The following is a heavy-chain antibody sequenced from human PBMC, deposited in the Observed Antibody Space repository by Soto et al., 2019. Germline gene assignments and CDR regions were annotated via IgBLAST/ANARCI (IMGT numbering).Heavy chain of an antibody. CDR1: GFTFTSSA. Sequence: ASVKVSCKASGFTFTSSAVQWVRQARGQRLEWIGWIVVGSGNTNYAQKFQERVTITRDMSTSTAYMELSSLRSEDTAVYYCEADPLYGDFDYWGQGTMVTVYS. J-gene: IGHJ4*02. D-gene: IGHD4-17*01. CDR3: EADPLYGDFDY. CDR2: IVVGSGNT. V-gene: IGHV1-58*01.